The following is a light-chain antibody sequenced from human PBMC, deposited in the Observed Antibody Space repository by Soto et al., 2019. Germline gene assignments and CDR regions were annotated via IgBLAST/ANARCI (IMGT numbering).Light chain of an antibody. CDR1: SSNIGAGYE. CDR2: GRN. CDR3: QSYDSSLSAHYV. V-gene: IGLV1-40*01. J-gene: IGLJ1*01. Sequence: QSVLTQPPSVSGAPGQRVITSCTGSSSNIGAGYEVHRYQQLPGTAPKLLIYGRNNRPSGVPDRFSGSKSGTSASLAITGLQAEDEADFYCQSYDSSLSAHYVFGTGTKSPS.